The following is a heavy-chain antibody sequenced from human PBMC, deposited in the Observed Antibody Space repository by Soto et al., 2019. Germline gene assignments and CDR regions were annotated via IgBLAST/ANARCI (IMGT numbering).Heavy chain of an antibody. V-gene: IGHV3-9*01. D-gene: IGHD3-9*01. CDR1: GFTFDDYA. CDR3: AKDPTGGLRSDILTGYAGFHY. Sequence: EVQLVESGGGLVQPGRSLRLSCAASGFTFDDYAMHWVRQAPGKGLEWVSGISWNSGSIGYADSVKGRFTISRDNAKNALYQQMNSLRAEDTALYYCAKDPTGGLRSDILTGYAGFHYWGQGTLVTVSS. CDR2: ISWNSGSI. J-gene: IGHJ4*02.